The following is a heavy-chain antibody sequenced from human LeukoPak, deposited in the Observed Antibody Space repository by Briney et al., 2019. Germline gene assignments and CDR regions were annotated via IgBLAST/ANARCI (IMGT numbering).Heavy chain of an antibody. CDR1: EFSFISHW. Sequence: PGGSLRLSCAASEFSFISHWMHWVRQAPGKGLVWVSRINNDGSSTTYADSVKGRFTISRDNAKNTLYLQMNSLTAEDTAVYYCSRALYYYGSGGSWFDPWGQGTLVTVSS. D-gene: IGHD3-10*01. CDR3: SRALYYYGSGGSWFDP. CDR2: INNDGSST. J-gene: IGHJ5*02. V-gene: IGHV3-74*03.